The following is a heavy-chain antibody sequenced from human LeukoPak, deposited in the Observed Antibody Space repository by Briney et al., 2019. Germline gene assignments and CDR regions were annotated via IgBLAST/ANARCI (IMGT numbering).Heavy chain of an antibody. V-gene: IGHV3-30*18. CDR2: ISYDGSNK. Sequence: GGSLRLSCAASVFTLSSHRMLWVRQAQRKGPEWVAVISYDGSNKYYADSVKGRFTISRDNSKNTLYLQMNSLRAEDTAVYYCAKGPLIDPWGQGTLVTVSS. CDR3: AKGPLIDP. J-gene: IGHJ5*02. CDR1: VFTLSSHR.